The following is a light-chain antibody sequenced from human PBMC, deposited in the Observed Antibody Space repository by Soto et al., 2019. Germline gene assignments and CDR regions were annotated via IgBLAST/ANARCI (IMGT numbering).Light chain of an antibody. CDR3: QESYTTPAVS. J-gene: IGKJ4*01. V-gene: IGKV1-39*01. CDR2: AAS. CDR1: QSVSRS. Sequence: QLTQSPSSLSASVGDRVIITCRASQSVSRSLNWYQQKAGQAPKLLIYAASTLHSGVPSRFSGSGSGTEFTLTISSLQPEDFATYYCQESYTTPAVSFGGGTKVDIK.